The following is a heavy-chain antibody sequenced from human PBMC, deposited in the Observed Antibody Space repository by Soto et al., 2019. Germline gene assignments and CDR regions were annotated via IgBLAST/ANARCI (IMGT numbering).Heavy chain of an antibody. CDR2: ISSSSSTI. Sequence: EVQLVESGGGLVQPGGSLRLSCAASGFTFSSYSMNWVRQAPGKGLEWVSYISSSSSTIYYADSVKGRFTISRDNAKNSLYLQMNSLRAEDTAVYYCARAQYYDILTGYWNDYWGQGTLVTVSS. J-gene: IGHJ4*02. CDR1: GFTFSSYS. D-gene: IGHD3-9*01. V-gene: IGHV3-48*01. CDR3: ARAQYYDILTGYWNDY.